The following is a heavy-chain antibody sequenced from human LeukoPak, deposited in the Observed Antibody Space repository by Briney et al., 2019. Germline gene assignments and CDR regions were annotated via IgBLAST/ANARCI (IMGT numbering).Heavy chain of an antibody. CDR1: GGTFSSYA. D-gene: IGHD2-15*01. V-gene: IGHV1-69*04. CDR3: ARQGYCSGGSCTGAHWFDP. CDR2: IIPIFGIA. Sequence: GASVKVSCKASGGTFSSYAISWVRQAPGQGLEWMGRIIPIFGIANYAQKFQGRVTITADKSTSTAYIELSSLRSEDTAVYYCARQGYCSGGSCTGAHWFDPWGQGTLVTVSS. J-gene: IGHJ5*02.